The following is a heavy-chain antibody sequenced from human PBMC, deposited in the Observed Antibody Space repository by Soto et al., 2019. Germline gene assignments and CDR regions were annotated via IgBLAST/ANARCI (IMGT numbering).Heavy chain of an antibody. D-gene: IGHD5-12*01. Sequence: QVQLVQSGAEVKKPGSSVKVSCKASGGAFTNDIITWVRQAPGQGLEWMGRIILLLDITNYAQKFQGRVTITEDKSTSTAYMELNSLISEDTAVYYCARDSPIGSTFSGYDAIDYWGQGTLVTVSS. CDR1: GGAFTNDI. V-gene: IGHV1-69*08. CDR2: IILLLDIT. CDR3: ARDSPIGSTFSGYDAIDY. J-gene: IGHJ4*02.